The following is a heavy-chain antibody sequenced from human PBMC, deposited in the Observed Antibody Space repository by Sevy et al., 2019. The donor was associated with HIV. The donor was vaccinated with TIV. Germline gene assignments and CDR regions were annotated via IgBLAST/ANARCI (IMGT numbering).Heavy chain of an antibody. D-gene: IGHD2-8*01. CDR1: GFTFSKYS. Sequence: GGSLRLSCAASGFTFSKYSMSWVRQPPGKGLEWVSTLSFGGGERNYADSVKGRFTISRDNSKSSVYLQMNNLRPEDTAVHYCAIEGCTKPHDSWGQGTLVTVSS. CDR3: AIEGCTKPHDS. CDR2: LSFGGGER. V-gene: IGHV3-23*01. J-gene: IGHJ5*01.